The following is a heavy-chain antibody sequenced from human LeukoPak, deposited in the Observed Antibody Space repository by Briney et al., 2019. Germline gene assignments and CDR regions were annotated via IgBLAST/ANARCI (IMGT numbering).Heavy chain of an antibody. Sequence: GGSLRLSCTVSGFTVSSNSMSWVRQAPGKGLEWVSFIYSDNTHYSDSVKGRFTISRDNSKNTLYLQMNSLKTEDTAVYYCTLRLTQNYYDSSGYYPVDYWGQGTLVTVSS. CDR1: GFTVSSNS. CDR2: IYSDNT. V-gene: IGHV3-53*01. D-gene: IGHD3-22*01. J-gene: IGHJ4*02. CDR3: TLRLTQNYYDSSGYYPVDY.